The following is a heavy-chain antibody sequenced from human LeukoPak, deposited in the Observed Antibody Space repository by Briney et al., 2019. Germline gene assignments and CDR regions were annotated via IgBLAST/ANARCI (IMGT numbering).Heavy chain of an antibody. J-gene: IGHJ2*01. V-gene: IGHV4-4*02. D-gene: IGHD3-10*01. Sequence: PSETLSLTCAVSGGSISSSNWWSWVRQPPGKGLEWIGEIYHFGSTNYNPSLKSRVTMSVDKSKNQFSLKLSSVTAADTAVYYCARGKPPARTMVRGPGVWYFDLWGRGTLVTVSS. CDR3: ARGKPPARTMVRGPGVWYFDL. CDR1: GGSISSSNW. CDR2: IYHFGST.